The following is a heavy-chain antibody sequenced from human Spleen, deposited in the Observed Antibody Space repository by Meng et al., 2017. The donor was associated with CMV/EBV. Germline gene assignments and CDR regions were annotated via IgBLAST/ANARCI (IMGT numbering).Heavy chain of an antibody. D-gene: IGHD3-22*01. CDR2: IYNSGSS. CDR1: GGSISSYY. J-gene: IGHJ6*02. CDR3: ARDLYDSSGRHYYYGMDV. V-gene: IGHV4-59*01. Sequence: SETLSLTCTVSGGSISSYYWSWIRQPPGKGLEWIGYIYNSGSSDYNPSLKSRVTISEDTSRNQFSLKLSSVTAADTAVYYCARDLYDSSGRHYYYGMDVWAKGPRSPSP.